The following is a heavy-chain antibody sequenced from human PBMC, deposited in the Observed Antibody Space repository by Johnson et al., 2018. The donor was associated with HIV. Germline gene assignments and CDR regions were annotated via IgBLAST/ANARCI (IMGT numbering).Heavy chain of an antibody. V-gene: IGHV3-30*19. J-gene: IGHJ3*02. CDR2: MWYDGSNK. Sequence: QVQLVESGGGVVQPGRSLRLSCAASGFTFSSYGIHWVRQAPGKGLEWVAVMWYDGSNKYYADSVKGRFTISRDSSKNTLYLQMNSLRAEDTAVYYCAREGEVGRAFDIWGQGTMVTVSS. CDR1: GFTFSSYG. CDR3: AREGEVGRAFDI. D-gene: IGHD3-16*01.